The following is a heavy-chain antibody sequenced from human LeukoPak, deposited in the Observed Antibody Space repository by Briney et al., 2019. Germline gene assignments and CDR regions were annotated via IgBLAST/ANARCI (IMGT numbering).Heavy chain of an antibody. V-gene: IGHV5-51*01. D-gene: IGHD2-2*01. Sequence: PGESLKISCKGSGYSFTSYWIGWVRQMPGKGLEWMGIVYPGDSDTRYSPSFQGQVTISADKSISTAYLKWTSLKASDTAMYYCARRCSSTSCYSTVTTRAFDIWGQGTMVTVSS. CDR3: ARRCSSTSCYSTVTTRAFDI. CDR1: GYSFTSYW. J-gene: IGHJ3*02. CDR2: VYPGDSDT.